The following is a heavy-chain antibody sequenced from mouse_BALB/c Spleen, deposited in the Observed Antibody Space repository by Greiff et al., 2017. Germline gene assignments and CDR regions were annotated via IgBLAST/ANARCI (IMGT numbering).Heavy chain of an antibody. CDR1: GFNIKDTY. CDR3: ARGNYRYYYAMDY. V-gene: IGHV14-3*02. Sequence: EVKLQESGAELVKPGASVKLSCTASGFNIKDTYMHWVKQRPEQGLEWIGRIDPANGNTKYDPKFQGKATITADTSSNTAYLQLSSLTSEDTAVYYCARGNYRYYYAMDYWGQGTSVTVSS. CDR2: IDPANGNT. J-gene: IGHJ4*01. D-gene: IGHD2-14*01.